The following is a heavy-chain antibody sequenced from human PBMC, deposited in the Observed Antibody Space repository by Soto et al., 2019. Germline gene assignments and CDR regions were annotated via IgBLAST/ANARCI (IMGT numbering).Heavy chain of an antibody. CDR1: GFTFGDYA. J-gene: IGHJ4*02. CDR3: TRDTIFGVVPERFDY. D-gene: IGHD3-3*01. V-gene: IGHV3-49*03. CDR2: IRSKAYGGTT. Sequence: PGGSLRLSCTASGFTFGDYAMSWFRQAPGKGLEWVGFIRSKAYGGTTEYAASVKGRFTISRDDSKSIAYLQMNSPKTEDTAVYYCTRDTIFGVVPERFDYWGQGTLVTVSS.